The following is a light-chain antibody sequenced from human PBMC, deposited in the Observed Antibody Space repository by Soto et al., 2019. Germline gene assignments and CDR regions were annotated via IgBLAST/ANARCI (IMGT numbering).Light chain of an antibody. Sequence: DSVLTQSPGTLSLSPGERATLSCRASQSVSTRSLAWYQQKPGQAPRLLISGASSRAADIPDRFSGSGSGTDFTLTINRLEPEDFAVYYCQQYDSSPRTFGQGTKVDIK. CDR3: QQYDSSPRT. V-gene: IGKV3-20*01. J-gene: IGKJ1*01. CDR1: QSVSTRS. CDR2: GAS.